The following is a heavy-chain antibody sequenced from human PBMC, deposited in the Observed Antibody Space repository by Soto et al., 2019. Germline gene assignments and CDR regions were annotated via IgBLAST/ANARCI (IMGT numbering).Heavy chain of an antibody. CDR1: GYTFSGYY. J-gene: IGHJ5*02. D-gene: IGHD3-10*01. V-gene: IGHV1-2*02. Sequence: ASVKVSCKASGYTFSGYYIHWLRQAPGQGLEWMGWINPNSGGTNYAQKFQGRVTVTRDTPTSTAYMELSRLTSDDTAIYYCARMATLGSLNWFDPWGQGTLVTVSS. CDR3: ARMATLGSLNWFDP. CDR2: INPNSGGT.